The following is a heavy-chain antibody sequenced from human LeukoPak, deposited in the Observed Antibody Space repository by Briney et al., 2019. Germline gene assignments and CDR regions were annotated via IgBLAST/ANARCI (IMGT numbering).Heavy chain of an antibody. J-gene: IGHJ4*02. CDR1: GGSFSGYY. D-gene: IGHD2-8*01. Sequence: PSETLPLTCAVYGGSFSGYYWSWIRQPPGKGLEWIGEINHSGSTNYNPSLKSRVTISLDTSKNQFSLKLSFVTAADTAVYYCARFWSGVDYLDYWGQGTLVTVSS. CDR3: ARFWSGVDYLDY. V-gene: IGHV4-34*01. CDR2: INHSGST.